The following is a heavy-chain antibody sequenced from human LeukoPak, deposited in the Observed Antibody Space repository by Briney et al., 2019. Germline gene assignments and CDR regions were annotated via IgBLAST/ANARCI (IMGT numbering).Heavy chain of an antibody. J-gene: IGHJ4*02. Sequence: GASVRVSCKASGYTFTSYGISWVRRAPGQGLEWMGWISAYNGNTNYAQKLQGRVTMTTDTSTSTDYMELRSLRSDDTAVYYCARDLTRWLQSPEYWGQGTLVTVSS. CDR3: ARDLTRWLQSPEY. CDR1: GYTFTSYG. V-gene: IGHV1-18*01. D-gene: IGHD5-24*01. CDR2: ISAYNGNT.